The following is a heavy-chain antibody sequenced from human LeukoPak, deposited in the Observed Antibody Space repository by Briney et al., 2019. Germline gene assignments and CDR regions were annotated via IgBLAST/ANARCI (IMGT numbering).Heavy chain of an antibody. CDR1: GFTFSSYG. D-gene: IGHD3-22*01. CDR3: AKVYYYDSSGYYFDY. CDR2: ISYDGSNK. V-gene: IGHV3-30*18. J-gene: IGHJ4*02. Sequence: GGSLRLSCAASGFTFSSYGMHWVRQAPGKGLEWVAVISYDGSNKYYVDSVKGRFTISRDNSKNTLYLQMNSLRAEDTAVYYCAKVYYYDSSGYYFDYWGQGTLVTVSS.